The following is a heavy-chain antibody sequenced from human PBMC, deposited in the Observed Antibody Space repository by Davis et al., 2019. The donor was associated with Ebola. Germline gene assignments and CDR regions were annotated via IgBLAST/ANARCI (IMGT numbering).Heavy chain of an antibody. V-gene: IGHV4-59*11. CDR3: ARGHNWTLDY. CDR2: IYYSGST. Sequence: PSETLSLTCTVSGGSISSHHWSWIRQPPGKGLEWIGYIYYSGSTNYNPSLKSRVTISVDTSKNQFSLKLSSVTAADTAVYYCARGHNWTLDYWGQGTLVTVSS. J-gene: IGHJ4*02. CDR1: GGSISSHH. D-gene: IGHD1-20*01.